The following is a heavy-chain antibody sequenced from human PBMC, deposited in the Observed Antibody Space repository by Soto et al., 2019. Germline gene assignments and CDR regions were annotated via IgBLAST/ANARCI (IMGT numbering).Heavy chain of an antibody. J-gene: IGHJ5*02. CDR3: ARYRREAVAGYTLDS. D-gene: IGHD6-13*01. Sequence: SETLSLTCTVSGGSISSNYWTWIRQPPGKGLEWIGYVYNSGSTNYNPSLKSRVTISEDTSKSQFSLKVNSMTAADTAVYYCARYRREAVAGYTLDSWGQGILVTVSS. CDR1: GGSISSNY. CDR2: VYNSGST. V-gene: IGHV4-59*01.